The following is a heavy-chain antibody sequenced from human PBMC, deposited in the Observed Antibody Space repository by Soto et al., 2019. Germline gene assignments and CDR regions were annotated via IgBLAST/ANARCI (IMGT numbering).Heavy chain of an antibody. CDR2: INHSGST. Sequence: QVQLQQWGAGLLKPSETLSLTCAVYGGSFSGYYWCWIRQPPGKGLEWMGEINHSGSTNYNPSLKSRVTISVDTSKNQFSLKLSSVTAADTAVYYCARGWDSSGWYENWGQGTLVTVSS. D-gene: IGHD6-19*01. J-gene: IGHJ4*02. CDR3: ARGWDSSGWYEN. CDR1: GGSFSGYY. V-gene: IGHV4-34*01.